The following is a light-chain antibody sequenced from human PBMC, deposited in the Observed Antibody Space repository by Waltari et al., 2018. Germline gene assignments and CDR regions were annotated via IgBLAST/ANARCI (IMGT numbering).Light chain of an antibody. CDR2: NTN. CDR1: SGSVSTSNY. Sequence: TVVTQEPSLSVSPGGTVTLTCGLSSGSVSTSNYPSWYQQTPGQAPRTLIYNTNTRPSGVPVRFSGSLLGNKAALTITGAQADDESDYYCMLYMSSGIVFGSGTTLTVL. J-gene: IGLJ6*01. V-gene: IGLV8-61*01. CDR3: MLYMSSGIV.